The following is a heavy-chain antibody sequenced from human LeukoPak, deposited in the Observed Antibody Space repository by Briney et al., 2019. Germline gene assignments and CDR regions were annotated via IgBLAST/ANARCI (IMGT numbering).Heavy chain of an antibody. D-gene: IGHD6-6*01. CDR2: IYYRGST. V-gene: IGHV4-59*01. CDR3: ATGDRVYEV. J-gene: IGHJ4*02. CDR1: GGSISGYY. Sequence: SETLSLTCTVSGGSISGYYCSWIRQPPGEGLEYIGYIYYRGSTNYSSSLKSRVTMTVDTSKSQFSLKLRSVTAADTAVYYCATGDRVYEVWGQGTLATVSS.